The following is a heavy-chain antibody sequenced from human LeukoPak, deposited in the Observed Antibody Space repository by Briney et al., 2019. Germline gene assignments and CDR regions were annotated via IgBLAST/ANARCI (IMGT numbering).Heavy chain of an antibody. D-gene: IGHD5-24*01. J-gene: IGHJ4*03. Sequence: GGSLRLSCAASGFTVSSNYMSWVRQAPGKGLEWVSVVYSGGSTYYAEPVKGRFSISRDNVNNALYLQMDNLRVEDTGVYYCARDRGYTRTNTDGYPVFDLWGQGTLVTVSS. CDR2: VYSGGST. V-gene: IGHV3-66*01. CDR1: GFTVSSNY. CDR3: ARDRGYTRTNTDGYPVFDL.